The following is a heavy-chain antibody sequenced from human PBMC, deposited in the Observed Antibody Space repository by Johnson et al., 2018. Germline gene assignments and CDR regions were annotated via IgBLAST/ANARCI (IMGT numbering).Heavy chain of an antibody. CDR1: GFSFSHYD. CDR2: ISQSGATT. J-gene: IGHJ6*03. Sequence: VQLVESGGGLVQPGGSLXLPCAASGFSFSHYDMSWVRQAPGKGREWVASISQSGATTYYADSVKGRFTISRDNSKNTLFLQMNSLRAEDTAVYYCAKTAYYMDVWGKGTTVTVSS. CDR3: AKTAYYMDV. V-gene: IGHV3-23*04.